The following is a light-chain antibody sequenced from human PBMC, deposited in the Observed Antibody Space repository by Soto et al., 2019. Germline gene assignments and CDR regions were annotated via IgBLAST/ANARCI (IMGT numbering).Light chain of an antibody. J-gene: IGKJ4*01. CDR3: QQVNNYPLT. V-gene: IGKV1-9*01. Sequence: DIRLTQSPSFLSASVGDRVTITCRASQGISTFLAWYQQHPGTAPKRLIYDASNLQSGVPSRFSGSGSGTEFTLTISSLQPEDFATYYCQQVNNYPLTFGGGTKWIS. CDR1: QGISTF. CDR2: DAS.